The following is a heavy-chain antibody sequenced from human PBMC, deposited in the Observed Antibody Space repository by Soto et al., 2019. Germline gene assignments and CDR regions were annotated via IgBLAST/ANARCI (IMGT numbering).Heavy chain of an antibody. J-gene: IGHJ4*02. V-gene: IGHV1-2*04. CDR1: GYTFTGYY. Sequence: ASVKVSCKASGYTFTGYYMHWVRQAPGQGLEWMGWINPNSGGTNYAQKFQGWVTMTRDTSISTAYMELSRLRSDDTAVYYCAYCCLIGYKEKSVGSDDWGQGTLVTVSS. D-gene: IGHD1-1*01. CDR2: INPNSGGT. CDR3: AYCCLIGYKEKSVGSDD.